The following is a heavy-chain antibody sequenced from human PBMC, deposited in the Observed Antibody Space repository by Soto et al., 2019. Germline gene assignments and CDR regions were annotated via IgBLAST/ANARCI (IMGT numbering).Heavy chain of an antibody. D-gene: IGHD2-15*01. CDR1: GFAFRSYN. Sequence: EVQLVESGGGLVKPGGSLTLSCAASGFAFRSYNMNWVRQAPGKGLEWVASISSGSSNIYYADSVKGRFTISRDNAKNSQFLQIDSLRAEDSAVYYCPSATVVAATFDFWGQGTLVTVSS. V-gene: IGHV3-21*01. J-gene: IGHJ4*02. CDR3: PSATVVAATFDF. CDR2: ISSGSSNI.